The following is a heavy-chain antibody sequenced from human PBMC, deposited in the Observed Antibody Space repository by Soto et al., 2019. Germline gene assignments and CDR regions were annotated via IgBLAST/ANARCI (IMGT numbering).Heavy chain of an antibody. CDR1: GFTFDDYA. Sequence: EVQLVESGGGLVQPGRSLRLSCAASGFTFDDYAMHWVRQAPGKGLEWVSGISWNSGSKVYADSVKGRFTISRDNAKNSLYLQMNSLRAEDTALYYCAKDKGVITARPYFYLWGRGTLVTVSS. D-gene: IGHD6-6*01. CDR2: ISWNSGSK. V-gene: IGHV3-9*01. CDR3: AKDKGVITARPYFYL. J-gene: IGHJ2*01.